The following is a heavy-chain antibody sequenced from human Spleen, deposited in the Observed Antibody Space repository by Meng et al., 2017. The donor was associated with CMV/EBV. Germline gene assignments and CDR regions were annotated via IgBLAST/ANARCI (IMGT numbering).Heavy chain of an antibody. D-gene: IGHD1-26*01. CDR2: IRSNDAYDGDT. Sequence: ASGYTFTCYAISWVRQAPGQGLEWMGWIRSNDAYDGDTNYAQKFQGRVTLTTDTSTSTAYMELRSLRSDDTAVYYCARERVRATITHWGQGTLVTVSS. CDR3: ARERVRATITH. CDR1: GYTFTCYA. V-gene: IGHV1-18*01. J-gene: IGHJ4*02.